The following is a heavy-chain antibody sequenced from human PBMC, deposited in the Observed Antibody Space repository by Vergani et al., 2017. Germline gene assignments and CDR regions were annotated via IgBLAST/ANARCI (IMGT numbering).Heavy chain of an antibody. Sequence: QVQLVQSGAEVKKPGSSVKVSCKASGGTFSSYAISWVRQAPGQGLEWMGGIIPIFGTANYAQKFQGRVTITADESTSTAYMELSSLRSEDTAVYYCASTXGVVIRGVTDYYYYMDVWGKGTTVTVSS. CDR2: IIPIFGTA. V-gene: IGHV1-69*01. J-gene: IGHJ6*03. CDR3: ASTXGVVIRGVTDYYYYMDV. CDR1: GGTFSSYA. D-gene: IGHD3-3*01.